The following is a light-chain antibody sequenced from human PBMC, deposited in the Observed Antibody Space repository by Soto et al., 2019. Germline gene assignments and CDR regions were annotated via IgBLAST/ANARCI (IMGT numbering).Light chain of an antibody. CDR3: LQHSSYPYT. J-gene: IGKJ2*01. CDR2: GAS. Sequence: DIQMTQSPSSLSASVGDSVTITCRASQGVGNDLGWFQLKPGKAPQRLIYGASFLQSGVPSRFSGSGSGTEFTLTISSLQPEDFATYYCLQHSSYPYTFGQGTKLDIK. CDR1: QGVGND. V-gene: IGKV1-17*01.